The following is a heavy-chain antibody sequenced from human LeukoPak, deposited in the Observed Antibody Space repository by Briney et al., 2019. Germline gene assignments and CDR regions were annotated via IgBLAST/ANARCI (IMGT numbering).Heavy chain of an antibody. J-gene: IGHJ6*02. Sequence: SETLSLTCTVSGGSISSYYWSWIRQPPGKGLEWIGEINHSGSTNYNPSLKSRVTISVDTSKNQFSLKLSSVTAADTAVYYCARHRYYYGMDVWGQGTTVTVSS. CDR2: INHSGST. V-gene: IGHV4-34*01. CDR3: ARHRYYYGMDV. CDR1: GGSISSYY.